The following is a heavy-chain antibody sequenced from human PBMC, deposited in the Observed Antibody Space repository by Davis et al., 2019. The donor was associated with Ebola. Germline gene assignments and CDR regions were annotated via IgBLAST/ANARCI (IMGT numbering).Heavy chain of an antibody. V-gene: IGHV5-51*01. D-gene: IGHD3-22*01. CDR1: GYSFSNFW. Sequence: KVSCKGSGYSFSNFWIGWVRQLPGKGLEWMGIIYPGDSETRYSPSFEGQVTISVDKSINTAYLQWSSLKATDTAMYYCARERYYYDSSGYYYYYGMDVWGQGTTVTVSS. CDR2: IYPGDSET. J-gene: IGHJ6*02. CDR3: ARERYYYDSSGYYYYYGMDV.